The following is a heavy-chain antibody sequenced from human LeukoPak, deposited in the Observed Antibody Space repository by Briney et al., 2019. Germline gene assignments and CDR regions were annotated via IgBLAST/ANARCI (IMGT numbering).Heavy chain of an antibody. D-gene: IGHD2-8*01. CDR2: ISSSSSYI. J-gene: IGHJ5*02. Sequence: GGSLRLSCAASGFTFSSYSMNWVRQAPGKGLEWVSSISSSSSYIYYADSVKGRFTISRDNAKNSLYLQMNSLRAEDTAVYYCAKHARRGPHWFDPWGQGTLVTVSS. CDR1: GFTFSSYS. V-gene: IGHV3-21*04. CDR3: AKHARRGPHWFDP.